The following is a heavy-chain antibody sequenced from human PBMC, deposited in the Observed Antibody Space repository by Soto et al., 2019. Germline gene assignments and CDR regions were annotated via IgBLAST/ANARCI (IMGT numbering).Heavy chain of an antibody. CDR2: VYYSGST. V-gene: IGHV4-30-4*01. J-gene: IGHJ4*02. CDR1: GGSISSGDYY. CDR3: ARVVYYGSGSYYKTFDY. Sequence: TLSLTCTVSGGSISSGDYYWSWIRQPPGKCLEWIGYVYYSGSTYYNPSLKSRVTISVDTSKNQFSLKLSSVTAADTAVYYCARVVYYGSGSYYKTFDYWGQGTLVTVSS. D-gene: IGHD3-10*01.